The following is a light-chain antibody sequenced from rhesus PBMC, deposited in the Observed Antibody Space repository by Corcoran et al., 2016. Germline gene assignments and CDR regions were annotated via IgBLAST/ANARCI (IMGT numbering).Light chain of an antibody. CDR2: AES. CDR3: RHYYSTPPT. Sequence: DIQMTQSPSSLFASVGDRVTITCWASQGISTYLAWYQQKPGENPKLLIYAESGLQRGIPSRIRGSGSGTDFTLTISSLQSEDFATYYCRHYYSTPPTFGQGTKVEIK. CDR1: QGISTY. V-gene: IGKV1-25*02. J-gene: IGKJ1*01.